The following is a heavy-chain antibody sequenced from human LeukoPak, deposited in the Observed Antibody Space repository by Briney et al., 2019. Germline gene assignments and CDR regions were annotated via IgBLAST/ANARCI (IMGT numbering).Heavy chain of an antibody. V-gene: IGHV5-51*01. CDR1: GYSFTSYW. CDR2: IYPGDSDT. CDR3: ARRAAVVVPAAMLPGAFDI. D-gene: IGHD2-2*01. Sequence: GESLQISCKGSGYSFTSYWIGWVRQMPGKGLEWMGIIYPGDSDTRYSPSLQGQVTISADKSISTAYLQWSSLKASDTAMYYCARRAAVVVPAAMLPGAFDIWGQGTMVTVSS. J-gene: IGHJ3*02.